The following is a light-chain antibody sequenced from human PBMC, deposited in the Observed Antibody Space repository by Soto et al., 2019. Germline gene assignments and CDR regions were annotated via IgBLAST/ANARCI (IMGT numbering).Light chain of an antibody. Sequence: ELVMTPSQATLYVSPGERATLSCRASQSVSSNLAWYQQKPGQAPRLLLYGASTRATGIPPRFSGSGSGTDFTLTISSLQSEDFAVYYCQQNNSWPFTFGAGTKVDIK. J-gene: IGKJ4*01. CDR3: QQNNSWPFT. CDR1: QSVSSN. V-gene: IGKV3-15*01. CDR2: GAS.